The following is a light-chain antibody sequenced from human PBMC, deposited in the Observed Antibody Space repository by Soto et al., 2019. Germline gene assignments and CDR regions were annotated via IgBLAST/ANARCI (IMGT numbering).Light chain of an antibody. J-gene: IGKJ1*01. V-gene: IGKV1-39*01. CDR1: QSISNF. CDR3: QQSYSTPPWT. Sequence: DIQMTQSPSSLSASVGDRVTITCRASQSISNFLNWYQQKPGKAPKLLIYAASSLQGGVPSRFSGSGSGTDFTLTISSLQPEDFAPYYCQQSYSTPPWTFGPGTKVEIK. CDR2: AAS.